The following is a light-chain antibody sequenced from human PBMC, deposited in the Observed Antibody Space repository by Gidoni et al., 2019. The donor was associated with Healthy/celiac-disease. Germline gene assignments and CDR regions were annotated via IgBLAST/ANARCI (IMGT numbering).Light chain of an antibody. CDR1: QSITRY. V-gene: IGKV1-39*01. CDR3: QQSSSPPWT. Sequence: DIQMTQSPSSLSASVGDRVTITCRASQSITRYLNWYQQKPGKAPQLLIYVASNLQSGVSRRFSGSGSGTEFTLTISSLQPEDSASYYCQQSSSPPWTFGQGTKVEIK. J-gene: IGKJ1*01. CDR2: VAS.